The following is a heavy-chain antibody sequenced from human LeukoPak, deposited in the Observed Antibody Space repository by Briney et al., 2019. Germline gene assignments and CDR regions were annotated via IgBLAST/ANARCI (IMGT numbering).Heavy chain of an antibody. CDR1: GYSFTGYY. Sequence: ASVKVSYKASGYSFTGYYMHWVRQAPGQGLEWMGWISAYNGNTNYAQKLQGRVTMTTDTSTSTAYMELRSLRSDDTAVYYCARGIPGYSSGWYLTDYWGQGTLVTVSS. CDR3: ARGIPGYSSGWYLTDY. V-gene: IGHV1-18*04. J-gene: IGHJ4*02. CDR2: ISAYNGNT. D-gene: IGHD6-19*01.